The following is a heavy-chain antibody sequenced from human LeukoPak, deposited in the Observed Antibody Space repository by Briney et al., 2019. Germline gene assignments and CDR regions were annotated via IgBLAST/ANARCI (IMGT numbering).Heavy chain of an antibody. V-gene: IGHV1-2*02. CDR2: INPNSGGT. D-gene: IGHD4-17*01. Sequence: ASVKVSCKASGYTFTGYYMHWVRQAPGQGLEWMGWINPNSGGTNYAQKFQGRATMTRDTSISTAYMELSRLRSDDTAVYLCVPSYGDYEDFQHWGQGTLVAVSS. J-gene: IGHJ1*01. CDR1: GYTFTGYY. CDR3: VPSYGDYEDFQH.